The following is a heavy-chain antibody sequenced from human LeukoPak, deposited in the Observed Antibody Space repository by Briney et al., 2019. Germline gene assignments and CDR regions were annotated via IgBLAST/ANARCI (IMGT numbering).Heavy chain of an antibody. D-gene: IGHD6-19*01. CDR1: GYSFTNYW. CDR3: ARHVPSGVAGSFDY. V-gene: IGHV5-51*01. CDR2: IYPGDSDT. J-gene: IGHJ4*02. Sequence: GESLKISCKGSGYSFTNYWIGWVRQMPGKGLERMGIIYPGDSDTRYSPSLQGQVTISADKSIGTAYLQWSTLRASDTAMYYCARHVPSGVAGSFDYWGQGTLVTVSS.